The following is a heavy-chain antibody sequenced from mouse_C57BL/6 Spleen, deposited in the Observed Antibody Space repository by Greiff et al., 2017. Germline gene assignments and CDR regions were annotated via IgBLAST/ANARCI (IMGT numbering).Heavy chain of an antibody. Sequence: VQLQPLGAELASPGASVTPSCQASGYPFTDHFMNRVKTSPGPCLEWIGRIYPVSGETNYNQKFKGKATSTVDRSSSTVYMVLHSLTSEDPAVYYCGRGGYYGCAIDYWGQGTSLTVSS. D-gene: IGHD1-1*01. CDR2: IYPVSGET. CDR3: GRGGYYGCAIDY. CDR1: GYPFTDHF. J-gene: IGHJ4*01. V-gene: IGHV1-11*01.